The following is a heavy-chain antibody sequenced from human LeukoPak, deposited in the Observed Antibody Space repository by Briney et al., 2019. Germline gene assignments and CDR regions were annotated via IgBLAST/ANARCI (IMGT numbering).Heavy chain of an antibody. CDR2: IRSKANSYAT. CDR3: TRRSVAGDDAFDI. D-gene: IGHD6-19*01. V-gene: IGHV3-73*01. J-gene: IGHJ3*02. Sequence: GGSLRLSCAASGFTFSGSAMHWVRQASGKGLEWVGRIRSKANSYATAYAASVKGRFTISRDDSKNTAYLQMNSLKTEDTAVYYCTRRSVAGDDAFDIWGQRTMVTVSS. CDR1: GFTFSGSA.